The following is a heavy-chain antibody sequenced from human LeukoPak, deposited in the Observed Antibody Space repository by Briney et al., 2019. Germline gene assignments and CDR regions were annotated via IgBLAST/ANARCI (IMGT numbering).Heavy chain of an antibody. CDR3: ATDRRIMQTYHNFYYMHV. J-gene: IGHJ6*03. CDR1: EFNLNKFW. Sequence: GGSLRLSCAASEFNLNKFWMNWVRQAPGKGLEWVANIKQDGSEKNYVDSVKGRFTISRDNAKNSLFLQMDSLTVEDTAVYYCATDRRIMQTYHNFYYMHVWGKGTTVTVSS. CDR2: IKQDGSEK. D-gene: IGHD3-16*01. V-gene: IGHV3-7*01.